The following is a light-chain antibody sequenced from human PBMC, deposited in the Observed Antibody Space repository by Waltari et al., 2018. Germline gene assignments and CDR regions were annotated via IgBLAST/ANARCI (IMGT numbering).Light chain of an antibody. CDR2: KDT. CDR1: ALPKQY. CDR3: QSADQNGHLWI. J-gene: IGLJ2*01. Sequence: SFELTQPPSVSVSPGETPTITCSGDALPKQYAYCYRQKPGQAPVVIIHKDTGRPSGTAERLSGSTSGTTVTLTISGVQSEDEADYYCQSADQNGHLWIFGGGTKLTVL. V-gene: IGLV3-25*03.